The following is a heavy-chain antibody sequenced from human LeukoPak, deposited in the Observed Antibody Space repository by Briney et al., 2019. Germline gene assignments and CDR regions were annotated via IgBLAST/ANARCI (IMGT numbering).Heavy chain of an antibody. CDR1: GFTFSSYA. CDR3: ARMYYDSSGYYYPTPSLLDY. V-gene: IGHV3-30-3*01. D-gene: IGHD3-22*01. CDR2: ISYDGSNK. J-gene: IGHJ4*02. Sequence: PGGSLRLSCAASGFTFSSYAMHWVRQAPGKGLEWVAVISYDGSNKYYADSVKGRFTISRDNSKNTLYLQMNSLRAEDTAVYYCARMYYDSSGYYYPTPSLLDYWGQGTLVTVSS.